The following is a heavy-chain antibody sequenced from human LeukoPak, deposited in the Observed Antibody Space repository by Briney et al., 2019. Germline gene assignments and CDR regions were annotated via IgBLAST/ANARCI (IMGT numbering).Heavy chain of an antibody. CDR2: ISGSGGST. Sequence: GGSLRLTCAASGFTFSSYAMSWVRQAPGKGLEWVSAISGSGGSTYYADSVKGRFTISRDNSKNTLYLQMNSLRAGDTAVYYCAKDFSFDFWRESDYWGQGTLVTVSS. J-gene: IGHJ4*02. CDR3: AKDFSFDFWRESDY. V-gene: IGHV3-23*01. D-gene: IGHD3-3*01. CDR1: GFTFSSYA.